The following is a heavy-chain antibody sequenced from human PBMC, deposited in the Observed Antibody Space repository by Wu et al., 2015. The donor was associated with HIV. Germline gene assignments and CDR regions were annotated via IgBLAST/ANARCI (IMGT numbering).Heavy chain of an antibody. D-gene: IGHD3-22*01. Sequence: QVQLVQSGAEVKKPGSSVKVSCKASGGTFSSYAISWVRQAPGQGLEWMGGIIPIFGTTNYAQKFQGRVTITTDESTSTAYMELSSLRSEDTAVYYCARGLPYYYDSSGYYAWGQGTLVTVSS. J-gene: IGHJ4*02. CDR1: GGTFSSYA. CDR3: ARGLPYYYDSSGYYA. V-gene: IGHV1-69*05. CDR2: IIPIFGTT.